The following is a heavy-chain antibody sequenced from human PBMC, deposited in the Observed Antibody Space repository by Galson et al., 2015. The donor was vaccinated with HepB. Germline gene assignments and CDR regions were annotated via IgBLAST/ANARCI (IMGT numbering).Heavy chain of an antibody. J-gene: IGHJ4*02. CDR3: AKLGIATAGTVDC. CDR2: TSWNSGSI. Sequence: SLRLSCAASGFTFDDYAMHWVRQAPGKGLEWVSGTSWNSGSIGYADSVKGRFTISRDNAKNSLYLEMNSLRAEDTALYYCAKLGIATAGTVDCWGQGTLVTVSS. D-gene: IGHD6-13*01. V-gene: IGHV3-9*01. CDR1: GFTFDDYA.